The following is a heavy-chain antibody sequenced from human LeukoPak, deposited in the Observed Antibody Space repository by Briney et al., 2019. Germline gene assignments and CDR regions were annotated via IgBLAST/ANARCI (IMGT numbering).Heavy chain of an antibody. J-gene: IGHJ4*02. CDR1: GYTFTSSW. CDR3: ARRGAYYDSSGLSYYFDY. Sequence: GESLKISCKDSGYTFTSSWIGWVRQMPGKGLDWMGIIYPGDSDTRYSPSFQGQVTISADKSISTAYLQWSSLKASDTAMYYCARRGAYYDSSGLSYYFDYWGQGTLVTVSS. CDR2: IYPGDSDT. V-gene: IGHV5-51*01. D-gene: IGHD3-22*01.